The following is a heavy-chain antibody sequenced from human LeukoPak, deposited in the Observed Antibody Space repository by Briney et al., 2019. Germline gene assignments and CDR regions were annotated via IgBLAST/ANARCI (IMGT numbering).Heavy chain of an antibody. D-gene: IGHD6-25*01. Sequence: SGPTLVNPTQTLTLTCTFSGFSLSTTGMCVSWIRQPPGKALEWLARTDWDDDIYYNTSLKTRLTISKDTSKNQVVLTMTNMDPVDTATYYCARITYSSGSFDYWGQGTLVTVSS. CDR3: ARITYSSGSFDY. CDR1: GFSLSTTGMC. J-gene: IGHJ4*02. V-gene: IGHV2-70*11. CDR2: TDWDDDI.